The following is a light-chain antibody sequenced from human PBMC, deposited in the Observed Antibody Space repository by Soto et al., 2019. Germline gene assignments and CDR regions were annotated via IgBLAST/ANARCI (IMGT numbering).Light chain of an antibody. CDR2: DVS. Sequence: EIVLTQSPGTLSLSPGEGAALSCRASRSLSSTSLAWYQQRPGQAPRLLIYDVSSRATGIPDRFSGSGSGTDFTLTINRLEPDDFAVYYCQQYGSSPRTFGQGTKV. CDR3: QQYGSSPRT. J-gene: IGKJ1*01. V-gene: IGKV3-20*01. CDR1: RSLSSTS.